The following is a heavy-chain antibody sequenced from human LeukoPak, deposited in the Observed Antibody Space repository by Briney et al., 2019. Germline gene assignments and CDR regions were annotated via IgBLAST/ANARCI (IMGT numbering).Heavy chain of an antibody. CDR1: GFTFSNYG. V-gene: IGHV3-33*01. Sequence: GGSLRLSCAASGFTFSNYGMHWVRQAPGKGLEWVAVIWNDGSNANYADSVKGRFTISRGNSKNTLYLQMNSLRAEDTAMYYCAREIQIFGSVPGSGYYYYYMDVWGKGTTVTDSS. J-gene: IGHJ6*03. D-gene: IGHD3-3*01. CDR2: IWNDGSNA. CDR3: AREIQIFGSVPGSGYYYYYMDV.